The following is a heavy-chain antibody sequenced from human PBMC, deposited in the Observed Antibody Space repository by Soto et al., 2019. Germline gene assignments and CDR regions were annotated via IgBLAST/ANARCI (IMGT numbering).Heavy chain of an antibody. CDR3: AKDPYYDSSGYYFTSWFDP. CDR2: ISGSGGST. J-gene: IGHJ5*02. CDR1: GFTFSSYA. D-gene: IGHD3-22*01. V-gene: IGHV3-23*01. Sequence: PVGSLRLSCAASGFTFSSYAMSWVRQAPGKGLEWVSAISGSGGSTYYADSVKGRFTISRDNSKNTLYLQMNSLRAEDTAVYYCAKDPYYDSSGYYFTSWFDPWGQGTLVTVSS.